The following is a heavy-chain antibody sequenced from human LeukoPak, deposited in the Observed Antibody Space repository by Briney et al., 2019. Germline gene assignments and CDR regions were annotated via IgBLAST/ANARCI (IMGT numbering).Heavy chain of an antibody. D-gene: IGHD6-19*01. CDR2: ISSSSSYI. Sequence: GGSLRLSCAASGFTFSSYSMNWVRQVPGKGLEWVSSISSSSSYIYYADSVKGRFTISRDNAKNSLYLQMNSLRAEDTAVYYCARDSVAVADSYWGQGTLVTVSS. V-gene: IGHV3-21*01. J-gene: IGHJ4*02. CDR3: ARDSVAVADSY. CDR1: GFTFSSYS.